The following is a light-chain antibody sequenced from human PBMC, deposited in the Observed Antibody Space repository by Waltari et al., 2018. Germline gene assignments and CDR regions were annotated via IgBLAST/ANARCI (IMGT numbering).Light chain of an antibody. J-gene: IGLJ2*01. Sequence: QSALTQPPSVSGPPGQSVTISCLGTDSDIRDTNYASWYPQPPGKAPKLIIFDVNARPSGVPDRFSGSKSDNAASLTISGLQPEDEADYYCSSYASSATVIFGGGTKLTVL. CDR3: SSYASSATVI. CDR2: DVN. V-gene: IGLV2-11*01. CDR1: DSDIRDTNY.